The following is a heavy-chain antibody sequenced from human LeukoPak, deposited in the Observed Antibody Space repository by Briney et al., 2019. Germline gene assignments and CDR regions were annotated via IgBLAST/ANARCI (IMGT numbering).Heavy chain of an antibody. J-gene: IGHJ6*02. CDR1: GGSISSYY. D-gene: IGHD6-13*01. Sequence: SETLSLTCTVSGGSISSYYWSWIRQPAGKGLEWIGRFYTSGSTNYNPSLKSRVTMSVDTSKNQSSLKLSSVTAADTAVYYCARDLIIAAAGTAYYYGMDVWGQGTTVTVSS. V-gene: IGHV4-4*07. CDR3: ARDLIIAAAGTAYYYGMDV. CDR2: FYTSGST.